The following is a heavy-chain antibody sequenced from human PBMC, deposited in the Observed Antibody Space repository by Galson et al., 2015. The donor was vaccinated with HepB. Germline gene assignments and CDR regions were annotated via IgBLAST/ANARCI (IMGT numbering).Heavy chain of an antibody. CDR1: GFTFSSYA. D-gene: IGHD1-7*01. V-gene: IGHV3-23*01. Sequence: SLRLSCAASGFTFSSYAMSWVRQAPGKGLEWVSAISGSGGSTYYADSVKGRFTISRDNSKNTLYLQMNSLRAEDTAVYYCAKDRGYNWNWGRGFDPWGQGTLVTVSS. CDR2: ISGSGGST. J-gene: IGHJ5*02. CDR3: AKDRGYNWNWGRGFDP.